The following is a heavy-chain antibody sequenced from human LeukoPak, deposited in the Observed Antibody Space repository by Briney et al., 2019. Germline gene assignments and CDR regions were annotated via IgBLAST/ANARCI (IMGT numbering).Heavy chain of an antibody. V-gene: IGHV4-31*03. CDR3: ARGGSFLGNYVY. CDR1: GGSINSGGFY. Sequence: SETLSLTCTVSGGSINSGGFYWSWIRQHPGKGLEWIGYIYYSGSTFYNPSLKSRVAISLDKSKNQFSLNLRSVTAADTAVYYCARGGSFLGNYVYWGQGTLVTVSP. CDR2: IYYSGST. D-gene: IGHD3-16*01. J-gene: IGHJ4*02.